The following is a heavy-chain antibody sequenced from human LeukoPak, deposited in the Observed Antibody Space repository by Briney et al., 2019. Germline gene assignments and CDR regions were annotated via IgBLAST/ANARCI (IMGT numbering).Heavy chain of an antibody. D-gene: IGHD3-22*01. J-gene: IGHJ4*02. CDR3: AALYYDSSGKRAYYFDY. V-gene: IGHV1-58*02. CDR1: GFTFTSSA. Sequence: ASVKVSCKASGFTFTSSAMQWVRQARGQRLEGIGWIVVGSGNTNYAQKFQERVTITRDMSTSTAYMELSSLRSEDTAVYYCAALYYDSSGKRAYYFDYWGQGTLVTVSS. CDR2: IVVGSGNT.